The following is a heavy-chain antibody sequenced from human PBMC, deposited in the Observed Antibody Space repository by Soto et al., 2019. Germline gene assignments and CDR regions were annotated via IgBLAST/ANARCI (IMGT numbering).Heavy chain of an antibody. D-gene: IGHD2-15*01. CDR2: ISGSGGYT. V-gene: IGHV3-23*01. Sequence: PGGSLRLSCAASGFTFSRNAMSWVRQAPGKGLEWVSAISGSGGYTYYADSVKGRFTISRDNSKNTLYLQMNSLRAEDTAVYYCAKDRGYCSGGSCPLGDYYYMDVWGKGTTVTVSS. J-gene: IGHJ6*03. CDR3: AKDRGYCSGGSCPLGDYYYMDV. CDR1: GFTFSRNA.